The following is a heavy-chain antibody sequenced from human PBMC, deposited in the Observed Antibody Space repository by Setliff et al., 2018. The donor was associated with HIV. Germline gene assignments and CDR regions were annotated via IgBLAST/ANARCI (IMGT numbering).Heavy chain of an antibody. J-gene: IGHJ6*02. D-gene: IGHD2-15*01. CDR3: ARDLDIVVVVAATEYGMDV. CDR1: GYTFTGYY. V-gene: IGHV1-2*02. Sequence: ASVKVSCKASGYTFTGYYMHWVRQAPGQGLEWMGWINPNSGGTNYAQKFQGRVTMTRDTSISTAYMELSRLRSDDTSVYYCARDLDIVVVVAATEYGMDVWGQGTTVTVSS. CDR2: INPNSGGT.